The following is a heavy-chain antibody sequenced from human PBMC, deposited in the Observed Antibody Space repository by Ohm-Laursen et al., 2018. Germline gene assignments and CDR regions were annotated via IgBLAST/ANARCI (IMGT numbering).Heavy chain of an antibody. CDR2: IIPIFGTA. D-gene: IGHD7-27*01. J-gene: IGHJ4*02. V-gene: IGHV1-69*13. CDR1: GGTFSSYA. Sequence: SVKVSCKASGGTFSSYAISWVRQAPGQGLEWMGGIIPIFGTANYAQKFQGRVTITADESTSTAYMELSSLRSEDTAVYYCARDLGLVGTNWGYYFNYWGQGTLVTVSS. CDR3: ARDLGLVGTNWGYYFNY.